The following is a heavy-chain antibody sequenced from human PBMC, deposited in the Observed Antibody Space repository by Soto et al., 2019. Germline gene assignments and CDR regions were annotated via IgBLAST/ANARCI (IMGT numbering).Heavy chain of an antibody. D-gene: IGHD3-22*01. CDR1: GYIFTNYW. CDR3: ARLGGYYDSSGYYFDY. CDR2: IDPSDSYT. Sequence: GESLKISCKGSGYIFTNYWISWVRQMPGKGLEWMGKIDPSDSYTKYSPSFQGHVPISADKSISTAYLQWSSLKASDTAMYFCARLGGYYDSSGYYFDYRGQGTLVTVSS. V-gene: IGHV5-10-1*01. J-gene: IGHJ4*02.